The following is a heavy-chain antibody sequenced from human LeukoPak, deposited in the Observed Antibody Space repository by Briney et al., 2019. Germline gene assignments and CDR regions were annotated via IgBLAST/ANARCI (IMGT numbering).Heavy chain of an antibody. Sequence: GRPLTLSCAASGFTFTNYGMHGVRQAPGKGLEGVAIISHDGTIQHYGDSLKGRFTISRDNSKNTVSLQVNNLRPEDTAVYFCAKAPYIRGYYFDFWGQGIPVSVSS. CDR3: AKAPYIRGYYFDF. CDR2: ISHDGTIQ. D-gene: IGHD3-22*01. CDR1: GFTFTNYG. J-gene: IGHJ4*02. V-gene: IGHV3-30*18.